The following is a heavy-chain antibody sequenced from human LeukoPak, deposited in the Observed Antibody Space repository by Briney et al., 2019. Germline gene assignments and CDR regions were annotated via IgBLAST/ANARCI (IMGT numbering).Heavy chain of an antibody. CDR3: ARDYGFEEEGYYYYYYMDV. D-gene: IGHD3-10*01. V-gene: IGHV3-23*01. CDR2: ISGSGGST. Sequence: GGSLRLSCAASGFTFSSYGMSWVRQAPGKGLEWVSAISGSGGSTYYADSVKGRFTISRDNSKNTLYPQMNSLRAEDTAVYYCARDYGFEEEGYYYYYYMDVWGKGTTVTVSS. J-gene: IGHJ6*03. CDR1: GFTFSSYG.